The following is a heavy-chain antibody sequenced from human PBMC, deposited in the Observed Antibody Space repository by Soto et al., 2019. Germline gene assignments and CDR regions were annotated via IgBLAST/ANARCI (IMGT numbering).Heavy chain of an antibody. CDR2: INAGNGNT. CDR3: ARDFRYDILTGYYTQLAFDY. CDR1: GYTFTSYA. Sequence: QVQLVQSGAEVKKPGASVKVSCKASGYTFTSYAMHWVRQAPGQRLEWMGWINAGNGNTKYSQKFQGRVTITRDTSASTAYMELSSLRSEDTAVYYCARDFRYDILTGYYTQLAFDYWGQGTLVTVSS. J-gene: IGHJ4*02. V-gene: IGHV1-3*01. D-gene: IGHD3-9*01.